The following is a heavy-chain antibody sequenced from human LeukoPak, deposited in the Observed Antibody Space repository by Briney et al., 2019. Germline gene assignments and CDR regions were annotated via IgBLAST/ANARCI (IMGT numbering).Heavy chain of an antibody. J-gene: IGHJ4*02. Sequence: PSETLSLTFTVSGGSISSSSYYWGWIRQTPGKGLEWIGNNSGSTYYNPSLKSRVTTSVDTSKNQFSLKLSSVTAADTAVYYCARHAGGYTYFDYWGQGILVTVSS. V-gene: IGHV4-39*01. CDR2: NSGST. D-gene: IGHD6-25*01. CDR1: GGSISSSSYY. CDR3: ARHAGGYTYFDY.